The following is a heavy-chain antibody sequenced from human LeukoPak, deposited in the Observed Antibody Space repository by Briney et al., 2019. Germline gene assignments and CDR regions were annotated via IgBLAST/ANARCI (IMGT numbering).Heavy chain of an antibody. V-gene: IGHV3-23*01. Sequence: GGSLTLSCAASGFTFSNYRMPWFRHAPGKGLEWVSTININAHERHYADSVRGWFTISRDNSRSTLTLHMSNLRVGDTAVYYCERDPSGYEWQRGWYRDFWGQGSQVTVSS. CDR3: ERDPSGYEWQRGWYRDF. D-gene: IGHD6-19*01. CDR2: ININAHER. J-gene: IGHJ4*02. CDR1: GFTFSNYR.